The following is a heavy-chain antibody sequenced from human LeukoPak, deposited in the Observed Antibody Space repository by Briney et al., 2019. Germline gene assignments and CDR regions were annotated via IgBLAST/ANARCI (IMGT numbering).Heavy chain of an antibody. CDR2: ISGSGGST. Sequence: PGGSLRLSCAVSGFTFSSYAMSWVRQAPGKGLEWVSAISGSGGSTYYADSVKGRFTISRDNSKNTLYLQMNSLRAEDTAVYYCAKVKWAYSNIDYWGQGTLVTVSS. J-gene: IGHJ4*02. CDR1: GFTFSSYA. V-gene: IGHV3-23*01. D-gene: IGHD4-11*01. CDR3: AKVKWAYSNIDY.